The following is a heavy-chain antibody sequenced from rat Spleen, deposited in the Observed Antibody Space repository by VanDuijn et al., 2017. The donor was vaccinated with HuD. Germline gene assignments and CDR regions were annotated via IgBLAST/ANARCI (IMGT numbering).Heavy chain of an antibody. CDR3: ARFLQWYGGYYGYFDY. CDR2: ISYSGST. Sequence: ELQLQESGPGLVKPSQSLSLTCSVTGYSITSNYWGWIRKFPGNKMKWIGHISYSGSTNYNPSLKSRVSITRDTSKNQFFLQLNSVTTEDTATYYCARFLQWYGGYYGYFDYWGQGVMVTVSS. V-gene: IGHV3-1*01. J-gene: IGHJ2*01. D-gene: IGHD1-1*01. CDR1: GYSITSNY.